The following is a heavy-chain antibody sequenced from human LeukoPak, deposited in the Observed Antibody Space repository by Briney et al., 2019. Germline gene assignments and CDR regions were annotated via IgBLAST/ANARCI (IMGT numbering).Heavy chain of an antibody. CDR3: STGSGRAFGI. V-gene: IGHV3-74*01. CDR2: INSDGSST. D-gene: IGHD3-10*01. J-gene: IGHJ3*02. CDR1: GFTFSSYW. Sequence: GGFLRLSCAASGFTFSSYWMHWVRQVPGKGLVWVSRINSDGSSTSYADSVKGRFTISRDNAKNTLYVQMNSLRAEDTAVYYCSTGSGRAFGIWGRGTMVTVSS.